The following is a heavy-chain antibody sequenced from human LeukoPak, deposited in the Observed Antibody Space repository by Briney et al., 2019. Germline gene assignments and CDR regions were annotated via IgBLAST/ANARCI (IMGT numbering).Heavy chain of an antibody. CDR3: ARVLDVDIVATKDY. CDR2: IYYSGNT. V-gene: IGHV4-31*03. D-gene: IGHD5-12*01. CDR1: GGSISSGGYY. J-gene: IGHJ4*02. Sequence: SETLSLTCTVSGGSISSGGYYWSWIRQHPGKGLEWIGYIYYSGNTHYNPSLKSRLTISVDTSKNQFSLKLTSVTAADTAVYYCARVLDVDIVATKDYWGQGTLVTVSS.